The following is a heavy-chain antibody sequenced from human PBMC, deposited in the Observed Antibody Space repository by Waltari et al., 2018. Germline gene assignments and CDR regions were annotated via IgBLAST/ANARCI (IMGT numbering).Heavy chain of an antibody. J-gene: IGHJ4*02. CDR2: INGDGRST. V-gene: IGHV3-74*01. D-gene: IGHD3-3*01. CDR1: GLTFSSHW. CDR3: VSGESGFAI. Sequence: EVQVVESGGGLVQPGGSLRLSCAASGLTFSSHWMHWVRQAPGKGLVWVSRINGDGRSTSYADSVKGRVTISRDNAKNTVYLQMDSLRAEDTAVYYCVSGESGFAIRGQGSLVTVSS.